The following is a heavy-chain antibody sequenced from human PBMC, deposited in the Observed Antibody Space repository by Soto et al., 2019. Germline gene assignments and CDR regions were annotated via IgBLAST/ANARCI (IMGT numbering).Heavy chain of an antibody. CDR1: GFTFSSYS. V-gene: IGHV3-21*01. CDR3: ARDREERDYYYYGMDV. CDR2: ISSSSSYI. Sequence: GGSLRLSCAASGFTFSSYSMNWVRQAPGKGLEWVSSISSSSSYIYYADSVKGRFTISRDNAKNSLYLQMNSLRAEDTAVYYCARDREERDYYYYGMDVWGQGTTVTVSS. J-gene: IGHJ6*02.